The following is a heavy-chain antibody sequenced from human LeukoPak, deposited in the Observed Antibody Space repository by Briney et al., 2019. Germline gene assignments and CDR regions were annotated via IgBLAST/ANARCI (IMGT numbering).Heavy chain of an antibody. V-gene: IGHV3-21*01. CDR1: GFTFSSYS. CDR2: ISSSSSYM. J-gene: IGHJ4*02. D-gene: IGHD3-22*01. CDR3: ARDSKYYDSSGYP. Sequence: GGSLGLSCAASGFTFSSYSMNWVRQAPGKGLEWVSSISSSSSYMYYADSVKGRFTISRDNAKNSLYLQMNSLRAEDTAVYYCARDSKYYDSSGYPRGQGTLVTVSS.